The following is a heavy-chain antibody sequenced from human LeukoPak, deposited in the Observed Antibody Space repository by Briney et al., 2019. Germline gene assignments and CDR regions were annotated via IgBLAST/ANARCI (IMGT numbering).Heavy chain of an antibody. Sequence: SSVKVSCKASGGTFSSYAISWVRQAPGQGLEWMGRIIPIFGTANYAQKFRGRVTITTDESTSTAYMELSSLRSEDTAVYYCARLLLGSSGSDYWGQGTLVTVSS. CDR1: GGTFSSYA. V-gene: IGHV1-69*05. CDR2: IIPIFGTA. CDR3: ARLLLGSSGSDY. J-gene: IGHJ4*02. D-gene: IGHD6-6*01.